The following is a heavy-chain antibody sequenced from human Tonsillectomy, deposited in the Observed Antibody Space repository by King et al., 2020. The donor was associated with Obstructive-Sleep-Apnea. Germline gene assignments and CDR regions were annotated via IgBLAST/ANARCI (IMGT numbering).Heavy chain of an antibody. V-gene: IGHV1-2*02. CDR3: ARNGGYDYYFDY. CDR1: GYTFTGYY. Sequence: VQLVESGAEVKKPGASVKVSCKPSGYTFTGYYMHWVRQAPGQGLEWMGWIDPYSGDTNYAQKFQGRVTMTRDTSISTAYMELSRLRSDDTAVYYCARNGGYDYYFDYWGQGTLVTVAS. J-gene: IGHJ4*02. CDR2: IDPYSGDT. D-gene: IGHD5-12*01.